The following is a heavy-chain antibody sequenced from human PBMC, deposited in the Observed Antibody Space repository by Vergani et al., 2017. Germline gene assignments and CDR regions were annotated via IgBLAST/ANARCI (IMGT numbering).Heavy chain of an antibody. CDR3: ARVGTRYYYYGMDV. CDR1: GFTFSSYS. J-gene: IGHJ6*02. CDR2: ISSSSSYI. Sequence: EVQLVESGGGLVKPGGSLRLSCAASGFTFSSYSMNWVRQAPGKGLEWVSSISSSSSYIYYADSVKGRFTISRDNAKNSLYLQMNSLRAEDTAVYYCARVGTRYYYYGMDVWGQGTTVTVSS. V-gene: IGHV3-21*01. D-gene: IGHD7-27*01.